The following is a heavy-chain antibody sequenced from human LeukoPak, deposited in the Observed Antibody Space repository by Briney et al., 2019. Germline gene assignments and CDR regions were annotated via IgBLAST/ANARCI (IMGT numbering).Heavy chain of an antibody. CDR3: AGRRVLDASFDY. Sequence: GGSLRLSCAASGFTVSNNYMSWVRQAPGKGLEWVSVIYSGDNTYYVESVKGRFTISRDNSKKTLFLQMNRLRAEDTAVYYCAGRRVLDASFDYWGQGTLVTVSS. D-gene: IGHD3-16*01. CDR1: GFTVSNNY. J-gene: IGHJ4*02. V-gene: IGHV3-66*02. CDR2: IYSGDNT.